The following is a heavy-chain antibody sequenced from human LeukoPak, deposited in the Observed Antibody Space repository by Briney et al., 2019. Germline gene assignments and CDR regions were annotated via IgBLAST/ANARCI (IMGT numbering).Heavy chain of an antibody. CDR2: IYYTGRT. CDR3: ARHKYSGYDHLT. V-gene: IGHV4-59*08. Sequence: SETLSLTCSASGGSINSDYWSWLRQPPGKGPEWIGYIYYTGRTTYSPSLESRVTISVDTSKKQFSLRLRSVTAADTAVYYCARHKYSGYDHLTWGQGTLVTVSS. D-gene: IGHD5-12*01. J-gene: IGHJ4*02. CDR1: GGSINSDY.